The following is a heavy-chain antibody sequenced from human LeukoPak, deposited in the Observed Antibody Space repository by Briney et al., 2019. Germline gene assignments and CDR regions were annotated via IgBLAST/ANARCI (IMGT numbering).Heavy chain of an antibody. Sequence: SETLSLTCTVSGGSISSSSYYWGWIRQRPGKGLEWTGSIYYSGSTYYNPSLKSRVTISVDTSKNQFSLKLSSVTAADTAVYYCARFQRGSGFSSVVEYWGQGTLVTVSS. CDR1: GGSISSSSYY. V-gene: IGHV4-39*01. CDR3: ARFQRGSGFSSVVEY. J-gene: IGHJ4*02. CDR2: IYYSGST. D-gene: IGHD3-3*01.